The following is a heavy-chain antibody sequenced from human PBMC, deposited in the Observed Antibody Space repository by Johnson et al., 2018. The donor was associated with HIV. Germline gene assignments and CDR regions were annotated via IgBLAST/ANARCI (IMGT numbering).Heavy chain of an antibody. CDR2: IYSGGST. J-gene: IGHJ3*02. V-gene: IGHV3-NL1*01. CDR1: GFTFDDYA. Sequence: QVQLVESGGGLVQPGRSLRLSCAASGFTFDDYAMHWVRQAPGKGLEWVSVIYSGGSTYYAESVKGRFTISRDISKNTLFLQMNSLRPEDTAVYHCARDPIAFRNYYGSGSAFDIWGQGTLVTVSS. CDR3: ARDPIAFRNYYGSGSAFDI. D-gene: IGHD3-10*01.